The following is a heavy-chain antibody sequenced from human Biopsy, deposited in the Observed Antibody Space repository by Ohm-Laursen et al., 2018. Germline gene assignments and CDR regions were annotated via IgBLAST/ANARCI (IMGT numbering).Heavy chain of an antibody. V-gene: IGHV1-69*04. D-gene: IGHD1-26*01. Sequence: SSVKVPCKTSGGSITTSGISWVRQAPGQGLEWVGRINPILGILDYAQRLKDRVTITADKSTNTAYMQLSRLTSEDTASYYCASLYSGTYVGSDYWGQGTLVTVSS. CDR1: GGSITTSG. CDR2: INPILGIL. CDR3: ASLYSGTYVGSDY. J-gene: IGHJ4*02.